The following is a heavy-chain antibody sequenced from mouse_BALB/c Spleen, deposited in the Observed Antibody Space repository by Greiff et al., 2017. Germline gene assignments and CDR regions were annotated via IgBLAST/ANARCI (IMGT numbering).Heavy chain of an antibody. D-gene: IGHD1-1*02. V-gene: IGHV1-69*01. CDR2: IDTSDSYT. CDR3: ARPCGNYAMDY. Sequence: VQLHQSGAELVMPGASVKMSCKASGYTFTDYWMHWVKQRPGQGLEWIGAIDTSDSYTSYNQKFKGKATLTVDESSSTAYMQLSSLTSEDSAVYYCARPCGNYAMDYWGQGNPVTVSS. J-gene: IGHJ4*01. CDR1: GYTFTDYW.